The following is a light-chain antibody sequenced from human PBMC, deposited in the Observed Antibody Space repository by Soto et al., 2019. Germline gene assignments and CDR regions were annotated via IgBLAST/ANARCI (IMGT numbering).Light chain of an antibody. V-gene: IGKV3-11*01. CDR2: DAS. J-gene: IGKJ1*01. Sequence: EIVMTQSPATLSVSTGDRATLSCRASQSVNKAYLVWYQQKPGQAPRLLIYDASNRATGIPARFSGSGSGTDFTLTISSLEPEDFAVYYCQQRSNWPQTFGQGTKVDIK. CDR3: QQRSNWPQT. CDR1: QSVNKAY.